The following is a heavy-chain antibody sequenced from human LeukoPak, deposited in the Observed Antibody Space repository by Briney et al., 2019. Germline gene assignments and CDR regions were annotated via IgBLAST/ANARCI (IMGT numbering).Heavy chain of an antibody. Sequence: SETLSLTCTVSGGSISSGSYYWSWIRQPAGKGLEWIGRIYTSGSTNYNPSLKSRVTTSVDTSKNQFSLKLSSVTAADTGVYYCARSAFDYGDYAGLGGYWGQGTLVTVSS. CDR2: IYTSGST. D-gene: IGHD4-17*01. J-gene: IGHJ4*02. CDR3: ARSAFDYGDYAGLGGY. CDR1: GGSISSGSYY. V-gene: IGHV4-61*02.